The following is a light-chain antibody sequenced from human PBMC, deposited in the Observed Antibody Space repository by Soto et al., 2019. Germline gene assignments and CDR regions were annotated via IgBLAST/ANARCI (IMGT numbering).Light chain of an antibody. V-gene: IGLV2-14*03. CDR3: SSYTAGGTYV. Sequence: QSVLTQPASVSGSPGQSITISCTGTSSDVGYYNYVSWYQQHPGKAPKLMIYDVSNRPSGISNRFSGSKSGNTASLTISGLQVEDEANYYCSSYTAGGTYVFASGTKVPAL. CDR1: SSDVGYYNY. CDR2: DVS. J-gene: IGLJ1*01.